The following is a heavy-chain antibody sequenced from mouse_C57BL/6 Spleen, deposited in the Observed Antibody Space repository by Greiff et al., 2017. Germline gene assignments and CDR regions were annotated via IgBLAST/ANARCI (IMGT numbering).Heavy chain of an antibody. CDR1: GFTFSSYA. CDR2: ISSGGDYI. CDR3: TRTGYGSSSYAMDY. Sequence: EVQGVESGEGLVKPGGSLKLSCAASGFTFSSYAMSWVRQTPEKRLEWVAYISSGGDYIYYADTVKGRFTISRDNARNTLYLQMSSLKSEDTAMYYCTRTGYGSSSYAMDYWGQGTSVTVSS. J-gene: IGHJ4*01. D-gene: IGHD1-1*01. V-gene: IGHV5-9-1*02.